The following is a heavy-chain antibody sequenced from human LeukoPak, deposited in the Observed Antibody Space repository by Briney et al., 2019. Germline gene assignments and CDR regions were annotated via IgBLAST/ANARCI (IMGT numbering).Heavy chain of an antibody. D-gene: IGHD3-3*01. CDR1: GYSISSGYY. CDR2: IYHSGST. Sequence: PSETLSLTCTVSGYSISSGYYWGWIRQPPGKGLEWIGSIYHSGSTYYNPSLKSRVTISVDTSKNQFSLKLSSVTAADTAVYYCARSLYWYDFWSGYSNWFDPWGQGTLVTVSS. V-gene: IGHV4-38-2*02. J-gene: IGHJ5*02. CDR3: ARSLYWYDFWSGYSNWFDP.